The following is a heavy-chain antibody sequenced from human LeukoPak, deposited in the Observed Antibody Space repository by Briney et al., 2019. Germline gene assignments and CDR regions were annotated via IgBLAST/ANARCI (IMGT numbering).Heavy chain of an antibody. Sequence: GGSLRLSCAASGFTVSSNYMSWVRQAPGKGLEWVSVIYSGGSTYYADSVKGRFTISRHNSKNTLHLQMNSLRAEDTAVYYCARDYYDSNNAFDIWGQGTMVTVSS. CDR1: GFTVSSNY. V-gene: IGHV3-53*04. CDR3: ARDYYDSNNAFDI. J-gene: IGHJ3*02. D-gene: IGHD3-22*01. CDR2: IYSGGST.